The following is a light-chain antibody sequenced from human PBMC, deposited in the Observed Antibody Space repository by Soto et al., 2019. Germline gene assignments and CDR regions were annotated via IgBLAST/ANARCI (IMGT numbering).Light chain of an antibody. CDR1: QSVLYSSNNKNY. Sequence: DIVMTQSPDSLAVSLGESATINCKSSQSVLYSSNNKNYLAWYQQKPGQPPKLLIFWASTRESGVPDRFSGSGSGTDFTPTVSSLQAEDVAVYYCQQYYSTPITFGQGTRLEIK. J-gene: IGKJ5*01. V-gene: IGKV4-1*01. CDR3: QQYYSTPIT. CDR2: WAS.